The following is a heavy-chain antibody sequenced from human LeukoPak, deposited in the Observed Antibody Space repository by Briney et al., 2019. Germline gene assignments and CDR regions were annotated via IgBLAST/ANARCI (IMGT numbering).Heavy chain of an antibody. CDR1: GGTFSSYT. Sequence: SVKVSCKASGGTFSSYTISWVRQAPGQGLEWMRRIIPILGIANYAQKFQGRVTITADKSTSTAYMELSSLRSEDTAVYYCARDLYCSSTSCTRMPSWGQGTQVTASS. D-gene: IGHD2-2*01. J-gene: IGHJ5*02. V-gene: IGHV1-69*04. CDR2: IIPILGIA. CDR3: ARDLYCSSTSCTRMPS.